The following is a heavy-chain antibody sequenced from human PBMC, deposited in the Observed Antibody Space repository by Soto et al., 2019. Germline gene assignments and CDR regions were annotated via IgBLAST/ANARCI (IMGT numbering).Heavy chain of an antibody. D-gene: IGHD5-18*01. Sequence: QLQLQESGPGLVKPSETLSLTCTVSGVSISNSSYYWGWVRQAPGKGLEWVSYISRSAESIHYADSVKGRFSISRDNAKNSLYLQMNSLRAEDTAVYFCARGSRGYNYASAPFFDYWGQGNRVIVSS. CDR3: ARGSRGYNYASAPFFDY. CDR2: ISRSAESI. J-gene: IGHJ4*01. CDR1: GVSISNSSYY. V-gene: IGHV3-11*04.